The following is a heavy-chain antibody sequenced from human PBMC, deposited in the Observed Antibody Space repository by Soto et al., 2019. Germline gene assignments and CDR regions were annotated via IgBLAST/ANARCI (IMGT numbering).Heavy chain of an antibody. Sequence: EVPLVESGGGLVQPGGSLRLSCAASGFTFSSYSMNWVRQAPGKGLEWVSYISSSSSTIYYADSVKGRFTISRDNAKNSLYLQMNSLRAEDTAVYYCARVPRLNIVATIWFADYWGQGTLVTVSS. J-gene: IGHJ4*02. CDR2: ISSSSSTI. CDR3: ARVPRLNIVATIWFADY. V-gene: IGHV3-48*01. CDR1: GFTFSSYS. D-gene: IGHD5-12*01.